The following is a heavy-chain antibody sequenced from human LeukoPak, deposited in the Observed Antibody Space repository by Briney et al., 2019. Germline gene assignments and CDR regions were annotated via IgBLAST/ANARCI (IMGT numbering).Heavy chain of an antibody. CDR2: IHYSGST. V-gene: IGHV4-39*07. CDR1: GGSISSSTYY. CDR3: SRSGSGNYAIDAFDI. J-gene: IGHJ3*02. D-gene: IGHD1-26*01. Sequence: SETLSLTCTVSGGSISSSTYYWGWIRQPPGRGLEWIGSIHYSGSTYYNPSLKSRVTISIDTSKNQFSLKLTSVTAADTAVYYCSRSGSGNYAIDAFDIWGQGTLVTVSS.